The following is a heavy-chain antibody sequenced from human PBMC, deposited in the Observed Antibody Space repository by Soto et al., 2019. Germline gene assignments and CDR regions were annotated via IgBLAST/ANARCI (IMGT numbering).Heavy chain of an antibody. Sequence: PGGSLRLSAAGSGFTFSSYAMNWVRQAPGKGLEWVSGISGSGGSTDYAGSVKGRFTISRDNYKNTLYLQMDSLTADDTAAYYCGKVVTPGQLKVSAIRHYSDYWGQGAQVTVSS. D-gene: IGHD2-8*01. CDR2: ISGSGGST. V-gene: IGHV3-23*01. CDR3: GKVVTPGQLKVSAIRHYSDY. J-gene: IGHJ4*02. CDR1: GFTFSSYA.